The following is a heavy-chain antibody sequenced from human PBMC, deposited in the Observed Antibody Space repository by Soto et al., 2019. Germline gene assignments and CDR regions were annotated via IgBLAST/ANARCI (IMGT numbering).Heavy chain of an antibody. J-gene: IGHJ6*02. CDR2: VSAYNGNT. V-gene: IGHV1-18*01. Sequence: QVQLVQSGAEVRRPWASVKVTCKASGYTFSNDGINWVRLAPGQGLEWMGCVSAYNGNTEYAQHLEGRGTMTTDTSASTADMELRSLRSEDTAVYSCEIGGPTSADYYHGMEVWGLGSTVTVSS. D-gene: IGHD3-10*01. CDR1: GYTFSNDG. CDR3: EIGGPTSADYYHGMEV.